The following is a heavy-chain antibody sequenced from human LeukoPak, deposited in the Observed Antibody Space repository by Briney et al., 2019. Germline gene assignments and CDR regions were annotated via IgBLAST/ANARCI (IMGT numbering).Heavy chain of an antibody. Sequence: SETLSLTCAVSGYSISSGYYWGWIRQPPGKGLEWIESIYHSGSTYYNPSLKSRVTISVDTSKNQFSLKLSSVTAADTAVYYCARLRFLEWLPDYWGQGTLVTVSS. CDR1: GYSISSGYY. CDR2: IYHSGST. V-gene: IGHV4-38-2*01. D-gene: IGHD3-3*01. CDR3: ARLRFLEWLPDY. J-gene: IGHJ4*02.